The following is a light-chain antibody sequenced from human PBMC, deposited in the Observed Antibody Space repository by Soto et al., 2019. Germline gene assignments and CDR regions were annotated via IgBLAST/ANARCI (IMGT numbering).Light chain of an antibody. Sequence: DLPMTQSPSSLSASVGDRVTITCRASQSISSYLNWYQQKPGKAPKLLIYAASSLQSGVPSRFSGSGSGTDFTLTISSLQPEDFATYYCQQSYSTIWTFGQGTKVEIK. J-gene: IGKJ1*01. CDR3: QQSYSTIWT. CDR1: QSISSY. V-gene: IGKV1-39*01. CDR2: AAS.